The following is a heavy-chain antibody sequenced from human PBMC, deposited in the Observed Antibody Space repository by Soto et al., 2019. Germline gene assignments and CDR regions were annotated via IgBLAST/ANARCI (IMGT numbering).Heavy chain of an antibody. CDR3: ARAPYGDYYYYYYGMDV. D-gene: IGHD4-17*01. Sequence: SETLSLTCTVSGGSLSRGDYYWSWVRQPPGQGLEWIGYIYYSGSTYYNPSLKSRVTISVDTSKNQFSLKLSSVTAADTAVYYCARAPYGDYYYYYYGMDVWGQGTTVTVSS. CDR2: IYYSGST. CDR1: GGSLSRGDYY. V-gene: IGHV4-30-4*01. J-gene: IGHJ6*02.